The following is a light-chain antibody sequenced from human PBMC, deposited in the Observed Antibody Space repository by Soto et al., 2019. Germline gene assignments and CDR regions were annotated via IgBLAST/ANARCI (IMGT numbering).Light chain of an antibody. J-gene: IGLJ1*01. Sequence: QSALTQPPSASGSPGQSVTISRTGTSSDVGGYNYVSWYQQHPGKAPKLMIYEVSKRPSGVPDRFSGSKSGNTASLTVSGLQAEEEADYYCSSYAGSNYHYVFGTGTKVTVL. CDR1: SSDVGGYNY. V-gene: IGLV2-8*01. CDR3: SSYAGSNYHYV. CDR2: EVS.